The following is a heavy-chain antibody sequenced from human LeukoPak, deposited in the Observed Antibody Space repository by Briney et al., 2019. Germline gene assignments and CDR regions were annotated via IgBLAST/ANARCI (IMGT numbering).Heavy chain of an antibody. V-gene: IGHV1-24*01. CDR1: GYTLNEVS. J-gene: IGHJ5*02. D-gene: IGHD3-16*01. CDR3: ATENFGLGSPFDP. Sequence: ASVKVSCKVAGYTLNEVSMHWVRQAPGKGREGMGGFDPEDGERIYAQKFQGRVTMTEDTSTDTTYMELSSLISEDTAMYYCATENFGLGSPFDPWGQGTLVTVSS. CDR2: FDPEDGER.